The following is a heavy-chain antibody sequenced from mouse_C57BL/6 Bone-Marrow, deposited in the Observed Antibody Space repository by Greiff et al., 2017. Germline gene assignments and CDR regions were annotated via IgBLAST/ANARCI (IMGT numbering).Heavy chain of an antibody. D-gene: IGHD2-3*01. CDR1: GYTFTDYY. CDR3: ARERGLLRGLAY. CDR2: IYPGSGNT. V-gene: IGHV1-76*01. Sequence: QVQLKESGAELVRPGASVKLSCKASGYTFTDYYINWVKQRPGQGLEWIARIYPGSGNTYYNEKFKGKATLTAEKSSSTAYMQLSSLTSEDSAVYFCARERGLLRGLAYWGQGTLVTVSA. J-gene: IGHJ3*01.